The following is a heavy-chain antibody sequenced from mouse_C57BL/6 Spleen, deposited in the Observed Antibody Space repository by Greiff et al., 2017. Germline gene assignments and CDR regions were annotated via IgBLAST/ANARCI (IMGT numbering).Heavy chain of an antibody. Sequence: QVQLKQPGAELVRPGSSVKLSCKASGYTFTSYWMDWVKQRPGQGLEWIGNIYPSDSETHYNQKFKDKATLTVDKSSSTAYMQLSSLTSEDSAVYYGARRDYYGSSYYAMDYWGQGTSVTVSS. CDR3: ARRDYYGSSYYAMDY. CDR2: IYPSDSET. CDR1: GYTFTSYW. D-gene: IGHD1-1*01. J-gene: IGHJ4*01. V-gene: IGHV1-61*01.